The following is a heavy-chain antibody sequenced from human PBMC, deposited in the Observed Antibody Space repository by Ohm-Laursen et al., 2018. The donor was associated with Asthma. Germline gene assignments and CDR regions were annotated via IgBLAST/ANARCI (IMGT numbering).Heavy chain of an antibody. CDR3: AKFGRDYRSHGMDV. CDR2: INPSGGST. J-gene: IGHJ6*02. V-gene: IGHV1-46*01. CDR1: GYTFTSYG. Sequence: GASVKVSCKASGYTFTSYGISWVRQAPGQGLEWMGIINPSGGSTSYPQKFQGRVTMTRDTSTSTVYMELSSLRSEDTAVYYCAKFGRDYRSHGMDVWGQGTTVTVSS. D-gene: IGHD4-11*01.